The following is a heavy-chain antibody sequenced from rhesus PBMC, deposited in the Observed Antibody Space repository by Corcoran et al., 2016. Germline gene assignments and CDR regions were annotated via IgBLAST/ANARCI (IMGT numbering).Heavy chain of an antibody. D-gene: IGHD6S26*01. CDR2: IYVSSTST. V-gene: IGHV4S10*01. CDR3: AREVAAAGPFDY. Sequence: QVQLQESGPGVVKPSETLSLTCAVSGGSISDSYRWSWIRQPPGKGLEWIWYIYVSSTSTNYNPSIKSRVTISKDTSKNQFSLKLRSVTAADTAVYYCAREVAAAGPFDYWGQGVLVTVSS. J-gene: IGHJ4*01. CDR1: GGSISDSYR.